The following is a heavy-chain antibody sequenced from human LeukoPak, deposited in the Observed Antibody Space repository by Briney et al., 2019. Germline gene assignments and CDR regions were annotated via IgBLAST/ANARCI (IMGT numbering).Heavy chain of an antibody. CDR3: AKTLRESSGLYYFDY. D-gene: IGHD6-19*01. V-gene: IGHV3-23*01. CDR2: VSGSGGST. CDR1: AFTFSSYV. J-gene: IGHJ4*02. Sequence: GGSLTLLCSASAFTFSSYVMSWVRQAPGKGLEWVSGVSGSGGSTHYADSVKGRFTISRDNSKNTLYLQLNSLRVEDTAEYYCAKTLRESSGLYYFDYWGQGTLVTVSS.